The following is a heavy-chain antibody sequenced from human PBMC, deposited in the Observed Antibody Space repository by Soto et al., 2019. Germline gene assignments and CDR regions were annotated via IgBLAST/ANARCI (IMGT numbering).Heavy chain of an antibody. D-gene: IGHD3-16*01. Sequence: PSETLSLTCTVSGVSISSCCWSWIRLPPGKGLDWIEYMYNTGSTIYNPSLKSRVTISVDTSKNQFSLKLNSVTAADTAVYYCARGGTPIDYWGQGTLVTVS. CDR1: GVSISSCC. J-gene: IGHJ4*02. V-gene: IGHV4-59*01. CDR2: MYNTGST. CDR3: ARGGTPIDY.